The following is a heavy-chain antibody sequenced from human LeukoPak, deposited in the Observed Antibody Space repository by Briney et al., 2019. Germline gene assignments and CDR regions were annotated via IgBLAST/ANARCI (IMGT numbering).Heavy chain of an antibody. D-gene: IGHD6-13*01. J-gene: IGHJ4*02. CDR3: ARLSVSSWYPYLDY. CDR2: INPNSGGT. V-gene: IGHV1-2*02. Sequence: GASVKVSCKASGYTSTGYYMHWVRHSPEQGLEWMGWINPNSGGTNYAQKFQGRVTMTRDTSISTAYMELNRLRSDDTAVYYCARLSVSSWYPYLDYWGQGSLVTVSS. CDR1: GYTSTGYY.